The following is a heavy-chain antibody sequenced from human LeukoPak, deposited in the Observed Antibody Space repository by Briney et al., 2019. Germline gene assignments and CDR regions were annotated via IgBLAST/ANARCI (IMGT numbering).Heavy chain of an antibody. CDR2: ISTDARTI. CDR3: ARTGSPRGAIDY. V-gene: IGHV3-74*01. Sequence: PGGSLRLSCAASGFTFSTNWMHWVRQAPGKGLVWVSHISTDARTITYADFVKGRFTISRDNAKNTVYLQMNSLRAEDTAVYYCARTGSPRGAIDYWGQGTLVTVSS. D-gene: IGHD2-15*01. CDR1: GFTFSTNW. J-gene: IGHJ4*02.